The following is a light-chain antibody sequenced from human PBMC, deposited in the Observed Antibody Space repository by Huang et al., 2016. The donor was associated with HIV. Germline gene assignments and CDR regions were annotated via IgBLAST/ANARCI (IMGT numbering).Light chain of an antibody. V-gene: IGKV3-11*01. CDR2: DTS. Sequence: EIVLTQFPASLSKSPGGRATLSCRASQSVSNYLALFQQKPGQAPRLLIYDTSNRATDTPARFSGSGSGTSFTLTISSLEPEDSAVYYCQQHRIWPLTFGGGTTVDIK. CDR1: QSVSNY. CDR3: QQHRIWPLT. J-gene: IGKJ4*01.